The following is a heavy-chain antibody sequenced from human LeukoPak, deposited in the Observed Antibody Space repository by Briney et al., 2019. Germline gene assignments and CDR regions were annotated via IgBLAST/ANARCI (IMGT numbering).Heavy chain of an antibody. CDR1: GFTFSSYW. CDR3: ARDRRGVVTAIPAEYLQH. D-gene: IGHD2-21*02. Sequence: PGGSLRLSCAASGFTFSSYWMSWVRQAPGKGLEWVSSISSSSYIYYADSVKGRFTISRDNAKNSLYLQMNSLRAEEDTAVYYCARDRRGVVTAIPAEYLQHWGQGTLVTVSS. J-gene: IGHJ1*01. V-gene: IGHV3-21*06. CDR2: ISSSSYI.